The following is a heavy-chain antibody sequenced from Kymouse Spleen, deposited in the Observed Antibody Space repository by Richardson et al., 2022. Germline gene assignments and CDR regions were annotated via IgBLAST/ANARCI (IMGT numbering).Heavy chain of an antibody. J-gene: IGHJ2*01. CDR1: GFTFSSYD. V-gene: IGHV3-13*01. CDR3: ARGTYSSEFPYWYFDL. CDR2: IGTAGDT. Sequence: EVQLVESGGGLVQPGGSLRLSCAASGFTFSSYDMHWVRQATGKGLEWVSAIGTAGDTYYPGSVKGRFTISRENAKNSLYLQMNSLRAGDTAVYYCARGTYSSEFPYWYFDLWGRGTLVTVSS. D-gene: IGHD6-19*01.